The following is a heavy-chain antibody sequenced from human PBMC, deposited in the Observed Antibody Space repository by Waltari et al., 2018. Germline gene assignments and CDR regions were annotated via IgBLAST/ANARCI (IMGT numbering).Heavy chain of an antibody. D-gene: IGHD7-27*01. J-gene: IGHJ4*02. CDR2: IIPNSGGT. CDR3: ARGNWGYFFDY. CDR1: GYTFRGYY. V-gene: IGHV1-2*06. Sequence: QVQLVQSGAEVRKPGASVKVFCETSGYTFRGYYIHWGRQAPGQGPEWMGRIIPNSGGTSYAQKFQGRVTMTRDTSITTAYMELRSLTSDDTAVYYCARGNWGYFFDYWGQGTLVTVSS.